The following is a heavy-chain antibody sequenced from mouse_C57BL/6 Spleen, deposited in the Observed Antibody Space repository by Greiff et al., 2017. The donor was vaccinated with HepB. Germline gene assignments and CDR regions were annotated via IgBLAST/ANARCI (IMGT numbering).Heavy chain of an antibody. Sequence: VKPGASVKLSCQASGYTFTEYTIHWVKQRSGQGLEWIGWFYPGSGSIKYNEKFKDKATLTADKSSSTVYMELSRLTSEDSAVYFCARHEEDGYGNYYFAYWGQGTLVTVSA. D-gene: IGHD2-10*02. CDR3: ARHEEDGYGNYYFAY. J-gene: IGHJ3*01. CDR2: FYPGSGSI. CDR1: GYTFTEYT. V-gene: IGHV1-62-2*01.